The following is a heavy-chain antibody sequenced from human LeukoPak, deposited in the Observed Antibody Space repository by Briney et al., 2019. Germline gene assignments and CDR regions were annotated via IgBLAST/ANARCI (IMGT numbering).Heavy chain of an antibody. CDR3: ARDKDYSIDH. Sequence: QTLSLTCAISGDSVSSNSAAWSWIRQSPSRGLEWLGRTYYRSKWYTDYAVSVTSRITINPDTSKNQFSLQLNSVTPEDTAVYYCARDKDYSIDHWGQGTLVTVSS. V-gene: IGHV6-1*01. CDR1: GDSVSSNSAA. J-gene: IGHJ4*02. D-gene: IGHD4-11*01. CDR2: TYYRSKWYT.